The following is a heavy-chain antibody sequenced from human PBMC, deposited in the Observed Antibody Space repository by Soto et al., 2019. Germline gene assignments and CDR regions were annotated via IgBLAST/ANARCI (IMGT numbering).Heavy chain of an antibody. CDR2: IYDSGTT. CDR1: GGSIRNYY. V-gene: IGHV4-59*01. D-gene: IGHD3-22*01. J-gene: IGHJ4*02. CDR3: ARARTPYYYDNTGYFLFES. Sequence: SETLSLTCTVSGGSIRNYYWNWIRQPPGKGLEWIGYIYDSGTTNYNPSLASRVTMSVDTSKGQFSLKLSSVTAADTAVYYCARARTPYYYDNTGYFLFESWGQGTLVTVSS.